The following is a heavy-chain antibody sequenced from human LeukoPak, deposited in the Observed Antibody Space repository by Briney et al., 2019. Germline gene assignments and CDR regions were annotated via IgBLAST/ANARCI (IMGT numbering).Heavy chain of an antibody. V-gene: IGHV4-30-4*01. D-gene: IGHD3-22*01. CDR2: IYYSGST. Sequence: PSETLSLTCTVSGGSISSGDYYWSWIRQPPGKGLEWIGYIYYSGSTYHNPSLKSRVTISVDTSKNQFSLKLSSVTAADTAVYYCARGHPRTYYYDSSGYHPADAFDIWGQGTMVTVSS. J-gene: IGHJ3*02. CDR1: GGSISSGDYY. CDR3: ARGHPRTYYYDSSGYHPADAFDI.